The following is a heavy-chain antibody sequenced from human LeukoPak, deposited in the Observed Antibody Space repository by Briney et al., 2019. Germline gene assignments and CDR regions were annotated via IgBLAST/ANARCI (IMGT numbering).Heavy chain of an antibody. J-gene: IGHJ6*02. D-gene: IGHD2-2*02. CDR2: ISGSGGST. CDR1: GFTFSSYA. Sequence: GGSLRLSCAASGFTFSSYAMSWVRQAPGKGLEWVSAISGSGGSTYYADSVKGRFTISRDNSKNTLYLQMNSLRAEDTAVYYCASPVVVPAAIVYYYGMGVWGQGTTVTVSS. V-gene: IGHV3-23*01. CDR3: ASPVVVPAAIVYYYGMGV.